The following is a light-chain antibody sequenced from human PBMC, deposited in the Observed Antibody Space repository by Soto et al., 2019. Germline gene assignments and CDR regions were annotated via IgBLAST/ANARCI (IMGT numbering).Light chain of an antibody. CDR3: QQRSIWPWT. CDR1: QSPLHSDGKTY. J-gene: IGKJ1*01. CDR2: EVS. V-gene: IGKV2D-29*01. Sequence: DIVMTQTPLSLSVTPGQPASMSCKSSQSPLHSDGKTYLYWYLQKPGQPPQLLIYEVSNRFSGVPDRFSGSGSGTDFTLTISSLEPEDFAVYYCQQRSIWPWTFGQGTKVEIK.